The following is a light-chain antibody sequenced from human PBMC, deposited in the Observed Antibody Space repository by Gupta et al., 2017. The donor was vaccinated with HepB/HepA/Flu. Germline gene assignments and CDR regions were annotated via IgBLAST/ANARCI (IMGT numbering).Light chain of an antibody. V-gene: IGLV3-9*01. Sequence: SYEMTQPLSVSVALGQTAKITCGGNKSGNKNLQWYQQKPGQAPVLVLYRDSSRPAGIPERFSGSNAGNTATLTISRAQAGDEADYYGQGGVNSTAVVFGGGTKLAVL. CDR3: QGGVNSTAVV. J-gene: IGLJ2*01. CDR1: KSGNKN. CDR2: RDS.